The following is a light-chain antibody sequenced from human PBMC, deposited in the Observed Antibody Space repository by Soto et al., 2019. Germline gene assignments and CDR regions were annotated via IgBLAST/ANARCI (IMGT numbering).Light chain of an antibody. V-gene: IGLV2-18*02. CDR1: SSDVGTYDR. CDR3: SSYAASTTLL. Sequence: QSALTQPPSVSGSPGQSVTISCIGSSSDVGTYDRVSWYQAPPGTAPKLIIYEVHYRPSGVPDRFSGSKSGNTGSLTISGLQAEDEADYYCSSYAASTTLLFGGGTKLTVL. J-gene: IGLJ2*01. CDR2: EVH.